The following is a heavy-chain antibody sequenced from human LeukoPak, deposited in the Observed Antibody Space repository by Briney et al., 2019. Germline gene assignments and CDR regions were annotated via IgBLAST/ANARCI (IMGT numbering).Heavy chain of an antibody. V-gene: IGHV3-33*01. D-gene: IGHD3-22*01. CDR2: IWYDGSNK. Sequence: GGSLRLSCAASGFTFSSYGIHWVRQAPGKGLEWVAVIWYDGSNKYYADSAKGRFTISRDNSKNTLYLQMNSLRAEDTAVYYCARAPYDSSGYHFDYWGQGTLVTVSS. CDR3: ARAPYDSSGYHFDY. CDR1: GFTFSSYG. J-gene: IGHJ4*02.